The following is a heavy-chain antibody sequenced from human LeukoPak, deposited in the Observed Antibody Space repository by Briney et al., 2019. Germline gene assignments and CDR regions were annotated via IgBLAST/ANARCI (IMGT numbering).Heavy chain of an antibody. Sequence: QTGGSLRLSCEASGFTFSTYGMHWVRQAPGKGLEWVAVIWYDGSNKNYADSVKGRFTISRDNSKNTLYLQMNSLRAEDTAVYYCAKLDSSGSLTYFDYWGQGTLVTVSS. D-gene: IGHD3-22*01. CDR1: GFTFSTYG. CDR2: IWYDGSNK. CDR3: AKLDSSGSLTYFDY. J-gene: IGHJ4*02. V-gene: IGHV3-33*06.